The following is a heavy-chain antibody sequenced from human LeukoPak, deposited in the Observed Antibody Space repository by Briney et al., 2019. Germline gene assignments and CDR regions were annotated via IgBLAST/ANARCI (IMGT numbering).Heavy chain of an antibody. J-gene: IGHJ4*02. CDR1: GFTFSPLG. V-gene: IGHV3-48*01. CDR3: SRGRYCSGGTCPD. Sequence: GGSLRLSCAASGFTFSPLGMNWVRQAPGRGLEWVSYISSGSSTTYYADSVKGRFTISRDNAKNTLYLQMDSLRAEDTAVYYCSRGRYCSGGTCPDWGQGTLVTVSS. CDR2: ISSGSSTT. D-gene: IGHD2-15*01.